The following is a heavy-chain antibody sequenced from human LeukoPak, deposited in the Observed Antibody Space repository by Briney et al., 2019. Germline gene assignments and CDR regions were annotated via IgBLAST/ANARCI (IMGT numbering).Heavy chain of an antibody. CDR1: GFTFSSYA. Sequence: GGSLRLSCAASGFTFSSYAMHWVRQAPGKGLEWVAVISYDGSNKYYADSVKGRFTISRDNSKNTLYLQMNSLRAEDTAVYYCARGKDYGDYHAFDIWGQGTMVTVSS. J-gene: IGHJ3*02. V-gene: IGHV3-30-3*01. D-gene: IGHD4-17*01. CDR2: ISYDGSNK. CDR3: ARGKDYGDYHAFDI.